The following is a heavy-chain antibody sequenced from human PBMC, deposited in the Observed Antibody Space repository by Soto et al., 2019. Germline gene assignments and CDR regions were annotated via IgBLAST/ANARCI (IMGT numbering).Heavy chain of an antibody. V-gene: IGHV3-66*01. CDR3: ARDRELYSSGFTDAFDI. CDR1: GFTVSSNY. D-gene: IGHD6-19*01. CDR2: IYSGGST. J-gene: IGHJ3*02. Sequence: GGSLRLSCAASGFTVSSNYMSWVRQAPGKGLEWVSVIYSGGSTYYADSVKGRFTISRDNSKNTLYLQMNSLRAEDTAVYYCARDRELYSSGFTDAFDIWGQGTMVTVSS.